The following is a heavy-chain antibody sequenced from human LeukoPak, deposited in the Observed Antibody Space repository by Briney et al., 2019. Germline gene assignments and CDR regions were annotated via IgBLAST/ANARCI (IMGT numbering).Heavy chain of an antibody. D-gene: IGHD3-22*01. Sequence: ASVKVSCKAVGYAFTAYYIHWVRQAPGQGLEWMGTINPSSGSTSYAQKFQGRVTMTRDMSTSTVYMELSSLRSEDTAVYYCARVPTSGSSPQRGAFDIWGQGTMVTASS. CDR2: INPSSGST. CDR3: ARVPTSGSSPQRGAFDI. V-gene: IGHV1-46*01. CDR1: GYAFTAYY. J-gene: IGHJ3*02.